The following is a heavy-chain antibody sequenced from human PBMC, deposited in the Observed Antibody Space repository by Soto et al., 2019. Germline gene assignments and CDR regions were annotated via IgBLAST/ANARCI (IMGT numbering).Heavy chain of an antibody. CDR1: GYTFTTYW. D-gene: IGHD2-2*01. CDR2: IYPGDSDT. V-gene: IGHV5-51*01. J-gene: IGHJ4*02. CDR3: VRRPGCSTTTCYRELDY. Sequence: GESLKISCKGSGYTFTTYWIGWVRQMPGKGLEWMGVIYPGDSDTIYSPSFQGQVTLSADKSISTAYLQWRSLQASDTAMYYCVRRPGCSTTTCYRELDYWGQGALVTVSS.